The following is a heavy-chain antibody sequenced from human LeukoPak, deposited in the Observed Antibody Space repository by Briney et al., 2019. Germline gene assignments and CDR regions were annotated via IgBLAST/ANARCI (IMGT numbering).Heavy chain of an antibody. V-gene: IGHV4-39*01. D-gene: IGHD4-23*01. J-gene: IGHJ4*02. CDR3: ARRIVVTRGFDY. CDR2: IYYSGST. Sequence: SENLSLTCTVSGGSISSSSYYWGWIRQPPGKGLEWIGSIYYSGSTYYNPSLKSRVTISVDTSKNQFSLKLSSVTAADTAVYYCARRIVVTRGFDYWGQGTLVTVSS. CDR1: GGSISSSSYY.